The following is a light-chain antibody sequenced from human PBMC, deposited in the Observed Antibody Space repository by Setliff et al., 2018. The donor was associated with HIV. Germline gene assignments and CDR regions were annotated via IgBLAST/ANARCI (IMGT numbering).Light chain of an antibody. V-gene: IGLV2-14*03. CDR1: SSDVGGYNY. Sequence: QSALARPASVSGSPGQSITISCSGTSSDVGGYNYVSWYQQHPGKAPKLMIYDVSNRPSGVSNRFSGSKSGNTASLTISGLQAEDEADYYCTSYSSNTTLGIFGTGTKGTVL. J-gene: IGLJ1*01. CDR2: DVS. CDR3: TSYSSNTTLGI.